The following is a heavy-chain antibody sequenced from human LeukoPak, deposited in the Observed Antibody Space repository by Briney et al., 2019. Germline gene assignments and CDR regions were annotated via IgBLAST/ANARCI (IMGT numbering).Heavy chain of an antibody. V-gene: IGHV4-61*02. J-gene: IGHJ4*02. D-gene: IGHD3-3*01. CDR1: GGSISSGSYY. CDR2: IYTSGST. CDR3: ARDRGYDFWSGLFDY. Sequence: SQTLSLTCTVSGGSISSGSYYWSWIRQPAGKGLEWIGRIYTSGSTNYNPSLKIRVTISVDTSKNQFSLKLSSVTAADTAVYYCARDRGYDFWSGLFDYWGQGTLVTVSS.